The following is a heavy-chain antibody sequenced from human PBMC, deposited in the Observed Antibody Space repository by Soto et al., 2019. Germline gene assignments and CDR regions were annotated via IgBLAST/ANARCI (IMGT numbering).Heavy chain of an antibody. CDR2: ISYDGSNK. CDR3: AKEMTSLWFGEFLPYYFDY. D-gene: IGHD3-10*01. CDR1: GFTFSSYG. V-gene: IGHV3-30*18. Sequence: PGGSLRLSCAASGFTFSSYGMHWVRQAPGKGLEWVAVISYDGSNKYYADSVKGRFTISRDNSKNTLYLQMNSLRAEDTAVYYCAKEMTSLWFGEFLPYYFDYWGQGTLVTVSS. J-gene: IGHJ4*02.